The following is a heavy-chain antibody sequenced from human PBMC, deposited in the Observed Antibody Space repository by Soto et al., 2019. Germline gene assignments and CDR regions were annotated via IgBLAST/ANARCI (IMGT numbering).Heavy chain of an antibody. CDR2: ISYDGSNR. D-gene: IGHD6-25*01. CDR3: ARDRLFDY. V-gene: IGHV3-30-3*01. J-gene: IGHJ4*02. Sequence: GGSLRLSCAASGFTFSSYAMHWVRQAPGKGLEWVAVISYDGSNRYYADSVKGRFTISRDNSKNTLYLQMNSLRAEDTAVYYCARDRLFDYWGQGTLVTVSS. CDR1: GFTFSSYA.